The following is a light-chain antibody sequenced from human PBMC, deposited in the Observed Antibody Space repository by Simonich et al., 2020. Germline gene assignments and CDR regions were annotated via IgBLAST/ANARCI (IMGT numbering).Light chain of an antibody. CDR3: CSYAGSSTFVV. CDR2: EGS. V-gene: IGLV2-23*03. J-gene: IGLJ2*01. CDR1: SSDVGGYNY. Sequence: QSALTQPRSVSGSPGQSVTISCTGTSSDVGGYNYFSWYQQHPGKAPKLMIYEGSKRPSGVSNRFSGSKSGNTASLTISGLQAEDEADYYCCSYAGSSTFVVFGGGTKLTVL.